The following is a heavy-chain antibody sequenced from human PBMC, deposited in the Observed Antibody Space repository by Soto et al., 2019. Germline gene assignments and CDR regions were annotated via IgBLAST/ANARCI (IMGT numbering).Heavy chain of an antibody. CDR2: ISYDGSNK. CDR1: GFTFSSYG. D-gene: IGHD2-15*01. Sequence: SLRLSCAASGFTFSSYGMHWVRQAPGKGLEWVAVISYDGSNKYYADSVKGRFTISRDNSKNTLYLQMNSLRAEDTAVYYCAKDPYYCSGGSCYYFDYWGQGALVTVSS. J-gene: IGHJ4*02. V-gene: IGHV3-30*18. CDR3: AKDPYYCSGGSCYYFDY.